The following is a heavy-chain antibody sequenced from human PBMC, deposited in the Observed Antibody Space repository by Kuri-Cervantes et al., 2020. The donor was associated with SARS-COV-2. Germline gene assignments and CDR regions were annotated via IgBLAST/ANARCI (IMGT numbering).Heavy chain of an antibody. CDR1: GFIFNRFA. V-gene: IGHV3-30-3*01. J-gene: IGHJ4*02. D-gene: IGHD3-22*01. Sequence: GGSLRLSCAASGFIFNRFAIQWVRQAPGKGLEWVAVVSYDGSSKYCADSVKGRFTISRDNSKNTVYLQMNSLRAEDTAMYYCARDAPSCYDSSGLTDYWGQGTLVTVSS. CDR2: VSYDGSSK. CDR3: ARDAPSCYDSSGLTDY.